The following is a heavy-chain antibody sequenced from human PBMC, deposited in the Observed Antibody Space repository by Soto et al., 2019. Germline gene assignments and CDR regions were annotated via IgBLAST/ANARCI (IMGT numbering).Heavy chain of an antibody. CDR1: GYTFTSYG. V-gene: IGHV1-18*01. J-gene: IGHJ5*02. D-gene: IGHD3-10*01. CDR3: AREGITMVRETRRAFDP. Sequence: VASVKVSCKASGYTFTSYGISWVRQAPGQGLEWMGWISAYNGNTNYAQKLQGRVTMTTDTSTSTAYMELRSLRSDDTAVYYCAREGITMVRETRRAFDPWGQGTLVTVSS. CDR2: ISAYNGNT.